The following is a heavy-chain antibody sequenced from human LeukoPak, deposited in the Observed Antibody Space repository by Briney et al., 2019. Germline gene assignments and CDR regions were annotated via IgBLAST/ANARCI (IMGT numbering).Heavy chain of an antibody. CDR1: GFTFSTHG. Sequence: QPGRSLRLSCAASGFTFSTHGMHWVRQAPGKGLEWVAVIWYDGSDKYYADSVKGRFTISRDNSKNTLYLQMNSLRAEDTAVYYCARDSRSSSGLGLPFDYWGQGTLVTVSS. V-gene: IGHV3-33*01. CDR3: ARDSRSSSGLGLPFDY. D-gene: IGHD6-6*01. J-gene: IGHJ4*02. CDR2: IWYDGSDK.